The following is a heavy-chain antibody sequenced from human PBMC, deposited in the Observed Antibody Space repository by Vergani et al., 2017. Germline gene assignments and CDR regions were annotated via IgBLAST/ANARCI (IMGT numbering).Heavy chain of an antibody. CDR3: ASGNSGYEGDFDY. J-gene: IGHJ4*02. CDR1: GGSISSSSYY. D-gene: IGHD5-12*01. CDR2: IYYSGST. Sequence: QLQLQESGPGLVKPSETLSLTCTVSGGSISSSSYYWGWIRQPPGKGLEWIGSIYYSGSTYYNPSLKSRVTISVDTSKNQFSLKLSSVTAADTAVYYCASGNSGYEGDFDYWGQGTLVTVSS. V-gene: IGHV4-39*01.